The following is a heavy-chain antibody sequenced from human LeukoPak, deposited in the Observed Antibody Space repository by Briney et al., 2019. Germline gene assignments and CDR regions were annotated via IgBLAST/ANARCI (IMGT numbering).Heavy chain of an antibody. V-gene: IGHV1-58*01. CDR3: AAPYSSTWFDY. CDR1: GFTFTSRSA. CDR2: IVVGGDNT. Sequence: ASVKVSCKASGFTFTSRSAVQWVRQARGQRLEWIGWIVVGGDNTNYAQKFQERVIITRDMSTSTAYMELSSLRSEDTAVYYCAAPYSSTWFDYWGQGTLVTVSS. D-gene: IGHD6-13*01. J-gene: IGHJ4*02.